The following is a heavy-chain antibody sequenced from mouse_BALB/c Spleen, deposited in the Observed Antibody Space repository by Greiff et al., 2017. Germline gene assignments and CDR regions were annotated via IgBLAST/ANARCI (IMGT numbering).Heavy chain of an antibody. CDR3: ARRDGHWYFDV. V-gene: IGHV1S56*01. J-gene: IGHJ1*01. CDR2: IYPGNVNT. D-gene: IGHD1-2*01. Sequence: QVQLQQSGPELVKPGASVRISCKASGYTFTSYYIHWVKQRPGQGLEWIGWIYPGNVNTKYNEKFKGKATLTADKSSSTAYMQLSSLTSEDSAVYFCARRDGHWYFDVWGAGTTVTVSA. CDR1: GYTFTSYY.